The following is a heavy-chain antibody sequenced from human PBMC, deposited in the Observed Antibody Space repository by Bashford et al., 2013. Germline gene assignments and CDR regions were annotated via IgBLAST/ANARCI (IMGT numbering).Heavy chain of an antibody. J-gene: IGHJ4*02. CDR3: ARAYDTTGPIDY. D-gene: IGHD3-22*01. V-gene: IGHV2-70*04. CDR1: GFSLSNARMG. CDR2: IDWDDDK. Sequence: SGPTLVKPTETLTLTCTVSGFSLSNARMGVSWIRQPPGKALEWLARIDWDDDKFYSTSLKTRLTISKDTSKNXVVLTMTNMDPVDTATYYCARAYDTTGPIDYWGQGTLVTVSS.